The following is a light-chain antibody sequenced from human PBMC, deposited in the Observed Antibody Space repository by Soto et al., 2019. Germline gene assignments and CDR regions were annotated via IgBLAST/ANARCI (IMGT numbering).Light chain of an antibody. Sequence: DIVLTQSPGTLSLSRGERATLSCRASQSVSSSYLAWYQQKPGQAPRLLIYGASSRATGIPDRFSGSGSGTDFTLTISRLEPEDFAVYYCQQYETFGGGTKVDIK. CDR2: GAS. CDR3: QQYET. V-gene: IGKV3-20*01. CDR1: QSVSSSY. J-gene: IGKJ4*01.